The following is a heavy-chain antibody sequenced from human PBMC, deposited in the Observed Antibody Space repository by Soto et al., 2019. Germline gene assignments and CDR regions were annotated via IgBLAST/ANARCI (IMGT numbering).Heavy chain of an antibody. D-gene: IGHD6-13*01. Sequence: GGSLRLSCAASGFTFDDYAMHWVRQAPGKGLEWVSGISWNSGTIVYADSVKGRFTISRDNAKNSLYLQMNSLRGEDTALYYCAKDMRGGSSSSRYYYGLDVWGQGTAVTVSS. CDR1: GFTFDDYA. J-gene: IGHJ6*02. CDR3: AKDMRGGSSSSRYYYGLDV. CDR2: ISWNSGTI. V-gene: IGHV3-9*01.